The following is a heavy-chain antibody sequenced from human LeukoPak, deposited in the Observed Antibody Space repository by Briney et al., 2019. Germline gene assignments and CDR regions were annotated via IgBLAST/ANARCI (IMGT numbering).Heavy chain of an antibody. D-gene: IGHD2-2*01. CDR2: IIPIFGTA. J-gene: IGHJ3*02. V-gene: IGHV1-69*01. Sequence: GSSVKVSCKASGGTFSSYAISWVRQAPGQGLEWMGGIIPIFGTANYAQKFQGRVTITADESTSTAYMELSSLRSEDTAVYYCAGDNIVVVPSYRAFDIWGQGTMVTVSS. CDR3: AGDNIVVVPSYRAFDI. CDR1: GGTFSSYA.